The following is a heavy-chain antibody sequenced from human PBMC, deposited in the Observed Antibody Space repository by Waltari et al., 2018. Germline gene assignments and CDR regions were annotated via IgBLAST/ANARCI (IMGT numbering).Heavy chain of an antibody. CDR1: GGSFRGYY. CDR3: ASWGGPANYFDY. V-gene: IGHV4-34*02. CDR2: INHSGYS. J-gene: IGHJ4*02. D-gene: IGHD2-21*01. Sequence: QVQLQQWGAGLLKPSETLSLTCAVYGGSFRGYYWSWIRQPPGKGLEWIGEINHSGYSSYNSSLKRRVTISVDTSKNQFSLKLTSVTAADTAVYYCASWGGPANYFDYWGQGTLVSVSS.